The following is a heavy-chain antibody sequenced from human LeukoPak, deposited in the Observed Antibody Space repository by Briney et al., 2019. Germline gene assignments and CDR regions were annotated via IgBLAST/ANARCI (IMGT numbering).Heavy chain of an antibody. V-gene: IGHV4-59*01. D-gene: IGHD3-16*02. CDR2: IYYSGST. CDR3: ARAHSEDKLRLGELSSHLMFDP. J-gene: IGHJ5*02. Sequence: SETLSLTCTVSGGSISSYYWSWIRQPPGKGLEWIGYIYYSGSTNYNPSLKSRVTISVDTSKNQFSLKLSSVTAADTAVYYCARAHSEDKLRLGELSSHLMFDPWGQGTLVTVSS. CDR1: GGSISSYY.